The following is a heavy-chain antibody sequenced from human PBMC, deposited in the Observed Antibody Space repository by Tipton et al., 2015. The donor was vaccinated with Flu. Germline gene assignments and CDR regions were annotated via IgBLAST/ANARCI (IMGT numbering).Heavy chain of an antibody. CDR1: GFSFRSYW. Sequence: SLRLSCAASGFSFRSYWVHWVRQAPGKGLVWVSRLSGDGSSINYADSVKGRFTISRDNAKNTLYLQMSSLRAEDTAVYYCVRGGRYDYWNGYYDSWGQGTLVTVSS. V-gene: IGHV3-74*01. CDR3: VRGGRYDYWNGYYDS. CDR2: LSGDGSSI. J-gene: IGHJ4*02. D-gene: IGHD3-3*01.